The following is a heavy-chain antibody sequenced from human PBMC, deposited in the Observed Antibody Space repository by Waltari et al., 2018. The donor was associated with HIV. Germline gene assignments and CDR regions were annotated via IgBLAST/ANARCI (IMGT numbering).Heavy chain of an antibody. V-gene: IGHV1-69*06. CDR1: GGTFSSYA. CDR2: FIPIFGTA. CDR3: ARGWYSSSWSPSTDGMDV. J-gene: IGHJ6*02. Sequence: QVQLVQSGAEVKKPGSSVKVSCKASGGTFSSYAISWVRQAPGQGLEWMGGFIPIFGTANYAQKFQGRVTITADKSTSTAYMELSSLRSEDTAVYYCARGWYSSSWSPSTDGMDVWGQGTTVTVSS. D-gene: IGHD6-13*01.